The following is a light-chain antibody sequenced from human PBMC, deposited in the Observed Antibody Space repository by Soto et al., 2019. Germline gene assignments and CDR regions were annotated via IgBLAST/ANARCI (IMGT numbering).Light chain of an antibody. CDR3: QQSYTMPYV. J-gene: IGKJ2*01. CDR2: ASS. Sequence: DVQMTQSPSSLSASVGDTVTITCRASQTTNKYLNWYQLKPGKAPKLLIYASSTLQTGVPSRFAGSGSGTDFTLTIISLQPEDYATYFCQQSYTMPYVFGPGTKVEIK. V-gene: IGKV1-39*01. CDR1: QTTNKY.